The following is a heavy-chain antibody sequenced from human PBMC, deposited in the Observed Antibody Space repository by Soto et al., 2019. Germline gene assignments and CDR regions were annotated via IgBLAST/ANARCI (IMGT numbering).Heavy chain of an antibody. CDR3: ARRGYCSGDRCHNYYYMDV. CDR1: GGTFSSYP. Sequence: ASVKVSCKASGGTFSSYPITWVRQAPGQGLEWMGRIIPILGITKYAQRFQGRVTITADTSTSTAYMELSSLRSEDTAVYYCARRGYCSGDRCHNYYYMDVWGKGTTVTVSS. CDR2: IIPILGIT. D-gene: IGHD2-15*01. J-gene: IGHJ6*03. V-gene: IGHV1-69*02.